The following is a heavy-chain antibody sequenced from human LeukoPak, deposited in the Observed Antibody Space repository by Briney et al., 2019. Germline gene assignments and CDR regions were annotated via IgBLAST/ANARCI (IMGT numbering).Heavy chain of an antibody. CDR2: INSDGSWT. CDR3: AKDHYWSIDY. V-gene: IGHV3-74*01. Sequence: GGSLRLSCAASGNYWMHWVRQAPGKGLVWVSHINSDGSWTSYADSVKGRFTISRDIAKNTLYLQMNSLRAEDTGVYYCAKDHYWSIDYWGRGTLVTVSS. CDR1: GNYW. J-gene: IGHJ4*02. D-gene: IGHD3-3*01.